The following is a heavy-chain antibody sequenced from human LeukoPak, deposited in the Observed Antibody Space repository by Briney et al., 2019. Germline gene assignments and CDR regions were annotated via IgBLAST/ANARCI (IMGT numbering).Heavy chain of an antibody. CDR3: ARYGLLWFGELSVGGYFDY. Sequence: SETLSLTCTVSGGSISSYYWSWIRQPPGKGLEWIGYIYYSGSTNYNPSLKSRVTISVDTSKNQFSLKLSSVTAADTAVYYCARYGLLWFGELSVGGYFDYWGQGTLVTVSS. V-gene: IGHV4-59*01. J-gene: IGHJ4*02. CDR1: GGSISSYY. CDR2: IYYSGST. D-gene: IGHD3-10*01.